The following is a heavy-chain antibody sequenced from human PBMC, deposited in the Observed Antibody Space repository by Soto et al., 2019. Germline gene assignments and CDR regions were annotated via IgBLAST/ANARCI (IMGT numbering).Heavy chain of an antibody. J-gene: IGHJ6*02. CDR2: ISYDGRNK. CDR1: GFTFSSYG. Sequence: GGSLRLSCAASGFTFSSYGMHWVRQAPGKGLEWVAVISYDGRNKYYADSVKGRFTISRDSAKNSVYLQINSLRAEDTAVYFCARDCSGGSCYPGMDVWGQGATVAVFS. D-gene: IGHD2-15*01. CDR3: ARDCSGGSCYPGMDV. V-gene: IGHV3-30*03.